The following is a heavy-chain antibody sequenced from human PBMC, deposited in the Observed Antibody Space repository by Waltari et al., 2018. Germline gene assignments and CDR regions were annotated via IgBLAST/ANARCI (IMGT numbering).Heavy chain of an antibody. D-gene: IGHD6-19*01. CDR2: IKQDGSEK. Sequence: EVQLVESGGGLVQPGGSLRLSCAASGFTFSSYWMSWVRQAPGKGLEWVANIKQDGSEKYYVDSVKGRFTISRDNSKNTLYLQMNSLRAEDTAVYYCAKELTAVAGTVDYWGQGTLVTVSS. V-gene: IGHV3-7*01. CDR1: GFTFSSYW. J-gene: IGHJ4*02. CDR3: AKELTAVAGTVDY.